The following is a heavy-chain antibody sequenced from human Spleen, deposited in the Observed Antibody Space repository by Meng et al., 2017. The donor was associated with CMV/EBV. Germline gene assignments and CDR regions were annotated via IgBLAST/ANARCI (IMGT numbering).Heavy chain of an antibody. CDR1: GGSISSSSYY. CDR2: ISGSGGST. D-gene: IGHD6-6*01. V-gene: IGHV3-23*01. J-gene: IGHJ6*02. CDR3: AKISSSSGRYYYYGMDV. Sequence: GGSLRLSCTVSGGSISSSSYYWGWIRQPPGKGLEWVSAISGSGGSTYYADSVKGRFTISRDNSKNTLYLQMNSLRAEDTAVYYCAKISSSSGRYYYYGMDVWGQGTTVTVSS.